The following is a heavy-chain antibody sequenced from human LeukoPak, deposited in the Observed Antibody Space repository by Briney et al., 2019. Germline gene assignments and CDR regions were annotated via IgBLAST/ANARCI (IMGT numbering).Heavy chain of an antibody. D-gene: IGHD6-19*01. J-gene: IGHJ4*02. CDR3: HPLGYTSN. CDR2: VKNDGTT. CDR1: GFTFSSRW. Sequence: PGGSLRLSCAVSGFTSGFTFSSRWMHWVRQAPGKGLVWVSLVKNDGTTNYADSVKGRFTVSRDNAKNTMYLQMNNLRVEDTALYFCHPLGYTSNWRQGTLVTVSS. V-gene: IGHV3-74*01.